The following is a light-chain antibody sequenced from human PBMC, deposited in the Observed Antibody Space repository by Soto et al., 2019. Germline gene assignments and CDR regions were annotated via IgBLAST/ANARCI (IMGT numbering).Light chain of an antibody. Sequence: QSALTQPASVSGSPGQSITISCTGTSSDVGGYNYVSWYQQHPGKAPKVMIYDVHNRPSGVSNRFSGSKSGNTASLSISGLQAEDEADYYCFSYTSSGTMVFGGGTKLTVL. V-gene: IGLV2-14*03. CDR3: FSYTSSGTMV. J-gene: IGLJ2*01. CDR2: DVH. CDR1: SSDVGGYNY.